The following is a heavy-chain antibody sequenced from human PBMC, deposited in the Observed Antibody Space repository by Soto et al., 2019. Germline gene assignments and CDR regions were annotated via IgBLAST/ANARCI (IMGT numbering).Heavy chain of an antibody. J-gene: IGHJ6*02. V-gene: IGHV4-31*03. CDR3: ARDRTYGMDV. CDR2: IYYSGST. Sequence: QLQLQESGPGLVKPSQTLSLTCTVSGGSISSGGYYWSWIRQHRGKGLEWIGYIYYSGSTYYNPTLKSRVTISVDTSKNPFSLKLSSVTDADTSVYYCARDRTYGMDVWGQGTTVTVSS. CDR1: GGSISSGGYY.